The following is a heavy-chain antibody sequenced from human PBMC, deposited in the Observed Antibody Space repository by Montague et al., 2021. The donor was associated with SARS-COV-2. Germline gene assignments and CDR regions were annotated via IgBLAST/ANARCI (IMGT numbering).Heavy chain of an antibody. CDR3: ARGGLGNRGFDY. CDR1: DVSLSTSTW. CDR2: IYLSGFT. Sequence: SETLSLTCVVSDVSLSTSTWWSWVGQSPGKGLEWVGEIYLSGFTQYNPSVKSRVSISLDDSRSQFSLRLTSVTAADTAVYFCARGGLGNRGFDYWGQGTLVTVSS. J-gene: IGHJ4*02. D-gene: IGHD7-27*01. V-gene: IGHV4-4*02.